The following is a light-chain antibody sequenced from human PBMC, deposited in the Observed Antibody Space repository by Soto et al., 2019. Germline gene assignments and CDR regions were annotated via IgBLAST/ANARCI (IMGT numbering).Light chain of an antibody. V-gene: IGKV1-33*01. J-gene: IGKJ4*01. Sequence: DIQMTQSASSLPASVGDTVTISCQASQDISKYLNWFQQKPGKAPKLLIYDVFNVETGVPSRFSGRGSGTDFTLIISNLQPEDFATYYCQQYDQLPITFGGGIKVDI. CDR3: QQYDQLPIT. CDR2: DVF. CDR1: QDISKY.